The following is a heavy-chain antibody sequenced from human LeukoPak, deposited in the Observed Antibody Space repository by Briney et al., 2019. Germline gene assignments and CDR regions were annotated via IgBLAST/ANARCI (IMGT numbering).Heavy chain of an antibody. CDR1: GYSISSGYY. CDR3: ARLVWGVRYYYYYMDV. Sequence: PSETLSLTCSVSGYSISSGYYWGWIRQPPGKGLEWIGSMYHSGSTYYNPSLKSRVIISVDTSKNQFSLKLRSVTAADTAVYYCARLVWGVRYYYYYMDVWGKGTTVTISS. D-gene: IGHD3-10*01. J-gene: IGHJ6*03. V-gene: IGHV4-38-2*01. CDR2: MYHSGST.